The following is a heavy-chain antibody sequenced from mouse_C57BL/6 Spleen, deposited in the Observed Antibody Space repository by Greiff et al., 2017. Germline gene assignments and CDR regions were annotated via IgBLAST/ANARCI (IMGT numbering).Heavy chain of an antibody. V-gene: IGHV1-15*01. J-gene: IGHJ2*01. CDR1: GYTFTDYE. CDR3: TREVVGFDY. CDR2: IDPETGGT. D-gene: IGHD1-1*01. Sequence: QVHVKQSGAELVRPGASVTLSCKASGYTFTDYEMHWVKQTPVHGLEWIGAIDPETGGTAYNQKFKGKAILTADKSSSTAYMELRSLTSEDSAVYYCTREVVGFDYWGQGTTLTVSS.